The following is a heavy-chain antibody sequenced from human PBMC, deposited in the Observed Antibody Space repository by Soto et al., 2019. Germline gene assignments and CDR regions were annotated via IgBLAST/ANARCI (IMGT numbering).Heavy chain of an antibody. J-gene: IGHJ4*02. Sequence: VQLVESGGGVVQPGRSLRPSCAASGFTFSDYAMHWVRQAPGKGMEWVAVVSHDGRNTHYADSVKGRFTIARDSSRNTVSLEMTSRRAEDTPVYSCGRRVRQWLVTSDFNYWGQGALVTVSS. CDR2: VSHDGRNT. V-gene: IGHV3-30*03. CDR1: GFTFSDYA. CDR3: GRRVRQWLVTSDFNY. D-gene: IGHD6-19*01.